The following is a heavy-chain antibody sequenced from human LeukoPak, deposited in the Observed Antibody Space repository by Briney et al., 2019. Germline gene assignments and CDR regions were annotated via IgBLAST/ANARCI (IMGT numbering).Heavy chain of an antibody. CDR3: ARDGSYGDYFYYYMDV. J-gene: IGHJ6*03. D-gene: IGHD3-16*01. Sequence: GGSLRLSCAASGFTVISNYMSWVRQAPGKGLEWVANIKQDGSEKYYVDSVKGRFTISRDNAKNSLYLQMNSLRAEDTAVYYCARDGSYGDYFYYYMDVWGKGTTVTISS. CDR1: GFTVISNY. CDR2: IKQDGSEK. V-gene: IGHV3-7*01.